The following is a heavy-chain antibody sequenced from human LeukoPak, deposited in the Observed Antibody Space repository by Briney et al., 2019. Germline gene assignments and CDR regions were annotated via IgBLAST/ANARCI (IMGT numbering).Heavy chain of an antibody. CDR3: ASREYDNSNYYLYYLDY. Sequence: ASVKVSCKASGGTFSSYAISWVRQAPGQGLEWMGRIIPILGITNYAQKFQGRVAITADKSTSTAYMELSSLRSEDTAVYYCASREYDNSNYYLYYLDYWGQGTLVTVSS. V-gene: IGHV1-69*04. D-gene: IGHD3-22*01. CDR1: GGTFSSYA. CDR2: IIPILGIT. J-gene: IGHJ4*02.